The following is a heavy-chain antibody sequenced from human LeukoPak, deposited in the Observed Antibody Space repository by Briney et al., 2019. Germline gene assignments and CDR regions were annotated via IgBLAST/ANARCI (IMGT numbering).Heavy chain of an antibody. CDR1: GFNFSPYW. V-gene: IGHV3-74*01. Sequence: GGSLRLSCAASGFNFSPYWMHWVRQAPGKGPVWVSRINNDGTSTWYAESVKGRFTISRDNARNTVSLQMSSLRAEDTALYYCARDQDGVGTTIDLWGQGTLVTVSS. CDR2: INNDGTST. D-gene: IGHD1-26*01. J-gene: IGHJ5*02. CDR3: ARDQDGVGTTIDL.